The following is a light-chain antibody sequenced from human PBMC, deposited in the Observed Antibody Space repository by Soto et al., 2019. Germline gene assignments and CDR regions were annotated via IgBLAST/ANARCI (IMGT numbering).Light chain of an antibody. J-gene: IGKJ2*01. CDR1: QPFTNF. Sequence: DIRIPQPPSPLSPSVEDGVTIISRARQPFTNFLNWYQQKPGKAPKPLIYAASSLQGGVPSRFSGSGSGTDFTLTISSLQPEDFATYYCQQSYRTPYTFGQGTKLEIK. V-gene: IGKV1-39*01. CDR3: QQSYRTPYT. CDR2: AAS.